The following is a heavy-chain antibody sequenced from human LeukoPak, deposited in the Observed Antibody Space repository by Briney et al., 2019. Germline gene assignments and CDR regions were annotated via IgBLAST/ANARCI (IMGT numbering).Heavy chain of an antibody. CDR1: GFTFSSYA. Sequence: GGSLRLSCAASGFTFSSYAMSWVRQAPGKGLEWVSAISGSGGSTYYADSVKGRFTISRDNAKNSLYLQMNSLRAEDTALYYCAKGYQVVVAATVFDYWGQGTLVTVSS. J-gene: IGHJ4*02. D-gene: IGHD2-15*01. CDR3: AKGYQVVVAATVFDY. CDR2: ISGSGGST. V-gene: IGHV3-23*01.